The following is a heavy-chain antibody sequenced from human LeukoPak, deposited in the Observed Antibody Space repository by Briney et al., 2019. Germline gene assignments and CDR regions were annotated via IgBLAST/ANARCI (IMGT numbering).Heavy chain of an antibody. CDR3: AKDRDSSGFLDY. CDR1: GFTFDDYA. CDR2: ISWNSGSI. D-gene: IGHD6-19*01. Sequence: GGSLRLSCAASGFTFDDYAMHWVRQAPGKGLEWVSGISWNSGSIGYADSVKGRFTISRDNAKNSLYLQMNSLRAEDTALYYCAKDRDSSGFLDYWGQGTLVTVPS. V-gene: IGHV3-9*01. J-gene: IGHJ4*02.